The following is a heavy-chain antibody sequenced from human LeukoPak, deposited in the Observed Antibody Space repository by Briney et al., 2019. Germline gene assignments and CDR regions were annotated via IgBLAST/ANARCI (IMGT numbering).Heavy chain of an antibody. Sequence: GGSLRLSCAASGFSFSSCWVSWVRQAPGKGLEWVASIKVEGSEKKHADSVKGRFTISRDNADNSLYLQMNSPRAEGTAVYYCAPLKAAVTIFDNWGQGTLVTVSS. CDR1: GFSFSSCW. V-gene: IGHV3-7*01. CDR3: APLKAAVTIFDN. CDR2: IKVEGSEK. D-gene: IGHD4-17*01. J-gene: IGHJ4*02.